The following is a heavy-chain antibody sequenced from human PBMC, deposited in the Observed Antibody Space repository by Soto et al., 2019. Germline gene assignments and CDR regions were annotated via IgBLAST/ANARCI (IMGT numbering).Heavy chain of an antibody. CDR2: IIPIFGTA. J-gene: IGHJ4*02. D-gene: IGHD1-26*01. CDR3: ARGSSGLSGSHTTTGWNYDY. Sequence: SVKVSCKASGGTFSSYSISWVRQAPGKGLEWMGGIIPIFGTANYAQKFQGRVTITADESTSTAYMELSSLRSEDTAVYYCARGSSGLSGSHTTTGWNYDYWGQGTLVTVSS. V-gene: IGHV1-69*13. CDR1: GGTFSSYS.